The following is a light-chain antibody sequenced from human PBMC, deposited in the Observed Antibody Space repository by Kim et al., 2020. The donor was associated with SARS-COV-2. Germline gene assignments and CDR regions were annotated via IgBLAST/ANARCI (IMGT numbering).Light chain of an antibody. CDR2: AAS. V-gene: IGKV1-9*01. J-gene: IGKJ2*01. CDR3: QQLDSYPYT. Sequence: IQLTQSPSSLSASVGDRVTITCRASQDIASYLAWYQEKPGKAPKPLISAASTLQSGVPSRFSGSGSGTDFTLTISSLQPEDFAIYYCQQLDSYPYTFGQGTKLEI. CDR1: QDIASY.